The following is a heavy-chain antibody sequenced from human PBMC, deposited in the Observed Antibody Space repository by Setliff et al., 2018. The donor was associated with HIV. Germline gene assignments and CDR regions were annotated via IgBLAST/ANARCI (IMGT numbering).Heavy chain of an antibody. J-gene: IGHJ6*03. Sequence: PSETLSLTCTVSGGSISSDYWSWIRQPPGKGLEWIGYIYYSGSTNYNPSLKSRVTISVATSKNQFSLKLNSVTTADTAVYYCARDGAGHRYMDFWGKGTTVTVSS. CDR1: GGSISSDY. D-gene: IGHD3-16*01. V-gene: IGHV4-59*01. CDR3: ARDGAGHRYMDF. CDR2: IYYSGST.